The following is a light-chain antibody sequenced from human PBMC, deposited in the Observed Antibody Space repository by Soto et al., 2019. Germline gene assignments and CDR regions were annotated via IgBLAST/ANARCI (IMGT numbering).Light chain of an antibody. J-gene: IGLJ1*01. Sequence: QPVLTQPPSVSGAPGQRVTISCTGSSSNIGAGYDVHWYQHLPGTAPKLLIFANINRPSGVPDRFSASKSGASASLAITGLKAEDAADYYCQSYDISLSKGLCVSGTG. V-gene: IGLV1-40*01. CDR1: SSNIGAGYD. CDR3: QSYDISLSKGLCV. CDR2: ANI.